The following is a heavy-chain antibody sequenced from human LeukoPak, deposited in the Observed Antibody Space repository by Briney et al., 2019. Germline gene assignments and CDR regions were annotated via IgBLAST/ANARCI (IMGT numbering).Heavy chain of an antibody. J-gene: IGHJ6*02. D-gene: IGHD4-23*01. V-gene: IGHV1-46*02. CDR1: GYSFNSHH. CDR3: ARDSGNFHYDMDV. Sequence: ASVKVSCKTSGYSFNSHHVHWVRQAPGQGLEWMGVKFSHDGSTSNTQKFQGRITMTRDTSTSTVYMKLSSLRSEDTAVYYCARDSGNFHYDMDVWGQGTTVTVSS. CDR2: KFSHDGST.